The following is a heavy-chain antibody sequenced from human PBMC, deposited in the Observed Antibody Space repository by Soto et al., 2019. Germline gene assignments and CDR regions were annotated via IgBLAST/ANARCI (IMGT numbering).Heavy chain of an antibody. CDR1: GGTFSSYA. CDR2: IIPIFGTA. V-gene: IGHV1-69*13. J-gene: IGHJ6*02. D-gene: IGHD3-16*02. CDR3: ANGTPYYDYVWGSYRDYYGMDV. Sequence: SVKVSCKASGGTFSSYAISWVRQAPGQGLEWMGGIIPIFGTANYAQKFQGRVTITADESTSTAYMELSSLRSEDTAVYYCANGTPYYDYVWGSYRDYYGMDVWGQGTTVTVSS.